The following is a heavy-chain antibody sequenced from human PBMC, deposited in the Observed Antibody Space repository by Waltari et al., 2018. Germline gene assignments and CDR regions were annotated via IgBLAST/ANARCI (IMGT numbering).Heavy chain of an antibody. V-gene: IGHV4-59*01. D-gene: IGHD3-3*01. CDR3: ARSGEWLSQTPDWYFDL. CDR2: IYYSGST. Sequence: QVQLQESGPGLVKPSETLSLTCTVSGGSISSYYWSWIRQPPGKGLEWIGYIYYSGSTNYNPSLKSRVTISVDTSKNQFSLKLSSVTAADTAVYYCARSGEWLSQTPDWYFDLWGRGTLVTVSS. J-gene: IGHJ2*01. CDR1: GGSISSYY.